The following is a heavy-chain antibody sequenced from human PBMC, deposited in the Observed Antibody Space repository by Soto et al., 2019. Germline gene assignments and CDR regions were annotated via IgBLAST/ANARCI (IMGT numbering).Heavy chain of an antibody. CDR1: GGSISSGGYY. D-gene: IGHD6-19*01. J-gene: IGHJ4*02. Sequence: LTCAVSGGSISSGGYYWSWIRQPPGKGLEWIGYIYYSGSTYYNPSLKSRVTISLDTSKNQFSLKLSSVTAADTAVYYCARAVAVPADFDYWGPGTLVTVSS. CDR2: IYYSGST. V-gene: IGHV4-30-4*08. CDR3: ARAVAVPADFDY.